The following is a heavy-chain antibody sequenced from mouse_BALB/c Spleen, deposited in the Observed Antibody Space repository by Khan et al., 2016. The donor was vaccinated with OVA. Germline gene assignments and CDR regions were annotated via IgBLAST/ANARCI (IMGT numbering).Heavy chain of an antibody. CDR2: ISTYSGNT. CDR1: GYTFTDYA. D-gene: IGHD1-1*01. CDR3: ARSYYGSIYAMAY. Sequence: QVQLQPSGPELVRPGVSVKISCKGSGYTFTDYAMHWVKQSHAKSLEWIGVISTYSGNTNYNQTFKGKATMTVDKSSSTAYLELASLTSEASAISDAARSYYGSIYAMAYWGQGTSVTVSS. J-gene: IGHJ4*01. V-gene: IGHV1S137*01.